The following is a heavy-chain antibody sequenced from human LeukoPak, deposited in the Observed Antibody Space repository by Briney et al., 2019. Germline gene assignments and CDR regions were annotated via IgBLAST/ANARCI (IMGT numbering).Heavy chain of an antibody. CDR1: GLMFHDYA. D-gene: IGHD6-19*01. V-gene: IGHV3-43*02. J-gene: IGHJ4*02. Sequence: GGSLRLSCAAAGLMFHDYAIHWVRQAPGKGLEWVSLTSGDGGSTFYADSVKGRFTISRDNSKNSLYLQMNSLRSDDTALYYCARESASSGWYDYWGQGTLVTVSS. CDR3: ARESASSGWYDY. CDR2: TSGDGGST.